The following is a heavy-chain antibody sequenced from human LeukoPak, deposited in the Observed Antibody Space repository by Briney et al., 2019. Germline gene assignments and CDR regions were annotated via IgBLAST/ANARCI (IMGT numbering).Heavy chain of an antibody. CDR3: AISSSFIDY. V-gene: IGHV5-51*01. J-gene: IGHJ4*02. CDR1: GYSFTNYW. Sequence: GESLKISCKASGYSFTNYWIGWVRQLPGKGLEWMGIIYPGDSDTRYSPSFQGQVTISADNFINTAYLQWSSLEASDTAMYYCAISSSFIDYWGQGTLVTVSS. CDR2: IYPGDSDT. D-gene: IGHD6-13*01.